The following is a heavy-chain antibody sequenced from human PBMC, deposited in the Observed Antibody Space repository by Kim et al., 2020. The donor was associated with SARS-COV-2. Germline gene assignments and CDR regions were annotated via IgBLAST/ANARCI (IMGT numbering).Heavy chain of an antibody. CDR2: IYYSGST. V-gene: IGHV4-59*01. CDR1: GGSISSYY. Sequence: SETLSLTCTVSGGSISSYYWSWIRQPPGKGLEWIGYIYYSGSTNYNPSLKSRVTISVDTSKNQFSLKLSSVTAADTAVYYCAREAAGLDCSSTSCYRVRAFDIWGQGTMVTVSS. CDR3: AREAAGLDCSSTSCYRVRAFDI. D-gene: IGHD2-2*02. J-gene: IGHJ3*02.